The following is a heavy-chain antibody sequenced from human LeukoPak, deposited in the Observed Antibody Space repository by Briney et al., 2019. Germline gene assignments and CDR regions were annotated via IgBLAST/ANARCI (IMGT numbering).Heavy chain of an antibody. CDR3: ARDLAAAGTLDY. Sequence: GGSLRLSCAASGFTFSSYSMNWVRQAPGKGLEWVSYISSSGSTIYYVDSVKGRFTISRDNAKNSLYLQMNSLRAEDTAVYYCARDLAAAGTLDYWGQGTLVTVSS. J-gene: IGHJ4*02. D-gene: IGHD6-13*01. CDR1: GFTFSSYS. V-gene: IGHV3-48*04. CDR2: ISSSGSTI.